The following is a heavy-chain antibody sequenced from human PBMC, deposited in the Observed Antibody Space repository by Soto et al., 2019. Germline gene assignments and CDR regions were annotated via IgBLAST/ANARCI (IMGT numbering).Heavy chain of an antibody. CDR1: GFTFSSYS. CDR3: ARDLAFCSSTSCPRGWFDP. V-gene: IGHV3-48*01. D-gene: IGHD2-2*01. CDR2: ISSSSSTI. J-gene: IGHJ5*02. Sequence: GGSLRLSCAASGFTFSSYSMNWVRQAPGKGLEWVSYISSSSSTIYYADSVKGRFTISRDNAKNSLYLQMNSLRAEDTAVYYCARDLAFCSSTSCPRGWFDPWGQGTLVTVS.